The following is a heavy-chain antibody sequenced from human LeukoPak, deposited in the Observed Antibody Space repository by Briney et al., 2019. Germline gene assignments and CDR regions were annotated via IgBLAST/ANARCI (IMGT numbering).Heavy chain of an antibody. CDR1: GASFNSDDQY. D-gene: IGHD5-12*01. CDR3: ARVYSGYVHYFDY. CDR2: IYYSGST. Sequence: PSETLSLTCTVSGASFNSDDQYWNWIRQSPGKGLEWIGSIYYSGSTYYNPSLKSRVTISVDTSKNQFSLKLSSVTAADTAVYYCARVYSGYVHYFDYWGQGTLVTVSS. J-gene: IGHJ4*02. V-gene: IGHV4-39*07.